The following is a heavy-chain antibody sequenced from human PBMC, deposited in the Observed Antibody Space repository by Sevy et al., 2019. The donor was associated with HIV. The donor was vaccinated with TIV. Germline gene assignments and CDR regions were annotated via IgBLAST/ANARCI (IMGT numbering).Heavy chain of an antibody. CDR2: INPNSGGT. Sequence: ASVKVSCKASGYTFTGYYMHWVRQAPGQGLEWMGWINPNSGGTKYAQKFQGRVTMTRDTSISTAYMVLSRLRSDDTAGYYCAKERVYCSGGTCKPGGWFDPWGQGTLVTVSS. J-gene: IGHJ5*02. CDR1: GYTFTGYY. CDR3: AKERVYCSGGTCKPGGWFDP. D-gene: IGHD2-15*01. V-gene: IGHV1-2*02.